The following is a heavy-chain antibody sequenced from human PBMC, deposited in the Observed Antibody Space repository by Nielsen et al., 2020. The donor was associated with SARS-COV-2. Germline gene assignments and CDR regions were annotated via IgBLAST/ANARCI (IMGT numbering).Heavy chain of an antibody. Sequence: GESLKISCVASGFTFSSHWMHWVRQVPGKGLLWLSRINNDGSSTSYADSVKGRFTISRDNAKNTLWLEMDSLRVDDTAVYNCVGDTGGRWGELWGQGTLVTVSS. CDR1: GFTFSSHW. D-gene: IGHD2-15*01. CDR2: INNDGSST. V-gene: IGHV3-74*01. J-gene: IGHJ4*02. CDR3: VGDTGGRWGEL.